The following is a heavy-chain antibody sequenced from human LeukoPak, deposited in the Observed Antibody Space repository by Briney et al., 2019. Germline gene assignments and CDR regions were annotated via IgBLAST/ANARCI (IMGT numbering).Heavy chain of an antibody. CDR3: ARRYFDY. V-gene: IGHV3-7*01. CDR2: IKQDGSEK. Sequence: GGSLRLSCAASGFTFSDYYLSWIRQAPGKGLEWVANIKQDGSEKYYVDSVKGRFTISRDNAKNSLYLQMNSLRAEDTAVYYCARRYFDYWGQGTLVTVSS. CDR1: GFTFSDYY. J-gene: IGHJ4*02.